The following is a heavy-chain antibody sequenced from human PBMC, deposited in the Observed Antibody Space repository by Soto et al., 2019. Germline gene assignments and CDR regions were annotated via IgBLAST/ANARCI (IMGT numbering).Heavy chain of an antibody. J-gene: IGHJ3*02. CDR2: IVSDGSAI. V-gene: IGHV3-33*01. D-gene: IGHD3-3*02. CDR1: GFPFSFYG. CDR3: ARDDAFDNENGFDM. Sequence: PGGSLRLSCAVSGFPFSFYGFHWVRQSPGKGLEWQGVIVSDGSAIYHADSLEGRFFISRDNSKDILYLQMNSLRVEDTAVYYCARDDAFDNENGFDMWGQGTMVTVSS.